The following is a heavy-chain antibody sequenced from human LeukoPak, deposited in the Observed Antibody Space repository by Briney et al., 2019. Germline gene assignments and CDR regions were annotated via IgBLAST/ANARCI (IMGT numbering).Heavy chain of an antibody. CDR1: GGSISNYY. Sequence: PSETLSLTCTVSGGSISNYYWSWIRQPPGKGLEWIGYIYYPGSTNYNPSLKSRVTISVDTSKNQFSLKLSSVTAADTAVYYCARAYYYDSSGYRPLSVLYPRPFDYWGQGTLVTVSS. CDR3: ARAYYYDSSGYRPLSVLYPRPFDY. CDR2: IYYPGST. V-gene: IGHV4-59*12. D-gene: IGHD3-22*01. J-gene: IGHJ4*02.